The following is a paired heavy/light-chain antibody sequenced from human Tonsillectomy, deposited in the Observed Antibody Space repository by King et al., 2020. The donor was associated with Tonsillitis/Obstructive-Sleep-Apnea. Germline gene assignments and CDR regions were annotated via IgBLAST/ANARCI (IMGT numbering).Light chain of an antibody. CDR3: QQYYSTPQT. CDR1: QSVLYSSNNKNY. CDR2: WAS. J-gene: IGKJ2*01. Sequence: DIVMTQSPDSLAVSLGERATFNCKSSQSVLYSSNNKNYLAWYQQKPGQPPKLLIYWASTRESGVPDRFSGSGSGTVFTLTISSLQAEDVAIYYCQQYYSTPQTFGQGTKLEIK. V-gene: IGKV4-1*01.
Heavy chain of an antibody. CDR1: GGSLNGYY. CDR2: INHSGST. Sequence: QVQLQQWGAGLLKPSETLSLTCAVYGGSLNGYYWSWLRQPPGKGLEWIGEINHSGSTKYNPSLKSRVTISLDTSKNQLSLKLSSVTAADTALYYCARTSPVVAPPPSESGWFDYWGQGTLVTVPS. V-gene: IGHV4-34*01. D-gene: IGHD6-19*01. CDR3: ARTSPVVAPPPSESGWFDY. J-gene: IGHJ4*02.